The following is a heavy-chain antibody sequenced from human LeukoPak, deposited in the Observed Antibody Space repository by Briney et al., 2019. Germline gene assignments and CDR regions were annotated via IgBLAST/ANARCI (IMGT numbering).Heavy chain of an antibody. CDR2: ISSSGGST. CDR1: GFTFSSYA. D-gene: IGHD3-22*01. CDR3: AKVSEYYYDSSGYWFDY. Sequence: PGGSLRLSCAASGFTFSSYAMSWVRQAPGKGLEWVSSISSSGGSTYYADSVKGRFTISRDNSKNTLYLQMNSLRAEDTAVYYCAKVSEYYYDSSGYWFDYWGQGTLVTVAS. J-gene: IGHJ4*02. V-gene: IGHV3-23*01.